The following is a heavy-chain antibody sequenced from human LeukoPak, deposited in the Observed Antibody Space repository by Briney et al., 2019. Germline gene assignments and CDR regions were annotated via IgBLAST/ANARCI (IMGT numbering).Heavy chain of an antibody. CDR2: IYHSGST. CDR1: GYSISSGYY. CDR3: ARHHYDSSGYYFDGVGY. Sequence: KPSETLSLTCTVSGYSISSGYYWGWIRQHPPKGLEWIGSIYHSGSTYYNPSPKSRVTISVDTSKNQFSLKLSSVTAADTAVYYCARHHYDSSGYYFDGVGYWGQGTLVTVSS. J-gene: IGHJ4*02. V-gene: IGHV4-38-2*02. D-gene: IGHD3-22*01.